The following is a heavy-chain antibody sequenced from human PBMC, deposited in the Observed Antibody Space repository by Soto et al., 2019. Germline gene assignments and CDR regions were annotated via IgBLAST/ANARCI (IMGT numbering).Heavy chain of an antibody. J-gene: IGHJ4*02. CDR3: ARGTIVARQHLDY. CDR1: GFTFSSYA. V-gene: IGHV3-30*03. Sequence: QVQLVESGGGVVQPGKSLRLSCAASGFTFSSYAMHWARQAPGKGLEWVTVISIRGGDEYYAESVRGRFTISRDDSKNKLYLQLYRLRVEDTAVYYCARGTIVARQHLDYWGQGTLVTVSS. D-gene: IGHD6-6*01. CDR2: ISIRGGDE.